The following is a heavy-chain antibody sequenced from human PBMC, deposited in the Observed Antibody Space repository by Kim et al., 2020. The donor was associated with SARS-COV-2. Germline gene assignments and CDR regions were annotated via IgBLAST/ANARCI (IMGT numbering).Heavy chain of an antibody. Sequence: SETLSLTCTVSGGSISSYYWSWIRQPPGKGLEWIGYIYYSGSTNYNPSLKSRVTISVDTSKNQFSLKLSSVTAADTAVYYCARYGYNYLYYYGMDVWGQGTTVTVSS. D-gene: IGHD1-1*01. J-gene: IGHJ6*02. CDR3: ARYGYNYLYYYGMDV. V-gene: IGHV4-59*13. CDR2: IYYSGST. CDR1: GGSISSYY.